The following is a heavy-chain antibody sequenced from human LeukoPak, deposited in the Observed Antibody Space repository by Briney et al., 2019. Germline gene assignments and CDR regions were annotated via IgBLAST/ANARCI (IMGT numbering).Heavy chain of an antibody. CDR3: ARRGLYYYDSSGYFDY. Sequence: PSETLSLTCTVSGGSISSYYWSWIRQPPGKGLEWIGYIYTSGSTNYNPSLKSRVTISVDTSKNQFSLKLSSVTAADTAVYHCARRGLYYYDSSGYFDYWGQGTLVTVSS. V-gene: IGHV4-4*09. J-gene: IGHJ4*02. CDR1: GGSISSYY. D-gene: IGHD3-22*01. CDR2: IYTSGST.